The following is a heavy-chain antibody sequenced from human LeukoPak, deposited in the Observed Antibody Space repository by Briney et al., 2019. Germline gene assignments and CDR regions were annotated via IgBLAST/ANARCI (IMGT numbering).Heavy chain of an antibody. CDR3: ARAPCYSSGWYSDRVNFDY. V-gene: IGHV3-74*01. J-gene: IGHJ4*02. D-gene: IGHD6-19*01. CDR1: GFTFSSYW. CDR2: INSDGSST. Sequence: GGSLRLSCAASGFTFSSYWMHWVRQAPGKGLVWVSRINSDGSSTSYADSVKGRFTISRDNAKNTLYLQMNSLRAEDTAVYYCARAPCYSSGWYSDRVNFDYWGQGTLVAVSS.